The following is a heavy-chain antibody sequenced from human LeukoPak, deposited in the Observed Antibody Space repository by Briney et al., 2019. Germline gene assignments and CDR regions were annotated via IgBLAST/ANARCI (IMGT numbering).Heavy chain of an antibody. CDR3: ARGGRGSAAVVAPRSFDI. CDR2: TYTGGNS. D-gene: IGHD3-22*01. Sequence: GGSLRLSCAASGFTVSSIHMVWVRQAPGKGLEWVSVTYTGGNSYYADSVKGRFLISRDISKNTLYLQMNSLRAEDSALYYCARGGRGSAAVVAPRSFDIWGQGTMVTVSS. J-gene: IGHJ3*02. V-gene: IGHV3-53*01. CDR1: GFTVSSIH.